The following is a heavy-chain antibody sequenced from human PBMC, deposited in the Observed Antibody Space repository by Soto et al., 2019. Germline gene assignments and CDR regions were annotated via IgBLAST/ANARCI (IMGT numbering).Heavy chain of an antibody. J-gene: IGHJ4*02. D-gene: IGHD3-22*01. CDR2: ISAYTDTP. CDR3: ARHSTPWDRSGYFDS. Sequence: ASVKVSCKASGYTFTNFGVTWVRRAPGQGLEWMGWISAYTDTPNYAQKFQGRVTMTIDTSTITAYMDLRSLTSDETAVYYCARHSTPWDRSGYFDSWGQGTLVTVSS. V-gene: IGHV1-18*01. CDR1: GYTFTNFG.